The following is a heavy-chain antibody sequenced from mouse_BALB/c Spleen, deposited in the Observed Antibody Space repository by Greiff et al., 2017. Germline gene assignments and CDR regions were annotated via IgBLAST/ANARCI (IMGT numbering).Heavy chain of an antibody. V-gene: IGHV1S29*02. CDR2: IYPYNGGT. Sequence: SGPELVKPGASVKISCKASGYTFTDYNMHWVKQSHGKSLEWIGYIYPYNGGTGYNQKFKSKATLTVDNSSSTAYMELRSLTSEDSAVYYCARDDYDAMDYWGQGTSVTVSS. CDR3: ARDDYDAMDY. J-gene: IGHJ4*01. CDR1: GYTFTDYN.